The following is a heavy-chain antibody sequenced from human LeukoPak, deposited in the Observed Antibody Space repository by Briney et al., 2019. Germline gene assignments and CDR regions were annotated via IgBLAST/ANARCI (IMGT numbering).Heavy chain of an antibody. CDR2: LYTSGST. D-gene: IGHD6-13*01. V-gene: IGHV4-4*07. CDR3: ARPARIAASGRYAFDF. J-gene: IGHJ3*01. CDR1: GGSISTYY. Sequence: PSETLSLTCTVSGGSISTYYWSWIRQPAGKGLEWIGRLYTSGSTNYNPSLKSRATISVDTAKNQVSLKLSSVTAADTAVYYCARPARIAASGRYAFDFWGEGTLVTVSS.